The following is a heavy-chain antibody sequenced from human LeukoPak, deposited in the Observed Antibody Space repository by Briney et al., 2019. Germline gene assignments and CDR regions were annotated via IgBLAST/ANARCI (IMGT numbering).Heavy chain of an antibody. D-gene: IGHD6-19*01. Sequence: SETLSLTCTVSGGSISSYDWSWIRQPAGKGLEWIGRIYASGSTNYNPSLKSRVTMSVDTSKSQFSLKLSSVTAADTAVYYCAREGYSSGWQGGDYWGQGTLVTVSS. CDR1: GGSISSYD. CDR2: IYASGST. CDR3: AREGYSSGWQGGDY. V-gene: IGHV4-4*07. J-gene: IGHJ4*02.